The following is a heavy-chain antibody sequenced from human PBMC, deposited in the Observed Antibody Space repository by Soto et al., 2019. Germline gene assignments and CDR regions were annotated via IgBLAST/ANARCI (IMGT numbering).Heavy chain of an antibody. CDR2: ISGSGGST. Sequence: EVQLLESGGGLVQPGGSLRLSCAASGFTFSSYAMSWVRQAPGKGLEWVSAISGSGGSTYYADSVKGRFTISRDNSKNTLYLQMNSLRAEDMAVYYCAKDPVVGPEYNWFDPWGQGTLVTVSS. J-gene: IGHJ5*02. CDR3: AKDPVVGPEYNWFDP. V-gene: IGHV3-23*01. CDR1: GFTFSSYA. D-gene: IGHD2-15*01.